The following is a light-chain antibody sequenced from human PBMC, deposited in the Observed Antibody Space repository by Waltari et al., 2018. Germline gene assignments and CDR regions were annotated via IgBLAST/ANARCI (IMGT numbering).Light chain of an antibody. CDR3: KQDNQWPRS. J-gene: IGKJ1*01. CDR2: KVS. CDR1: QSLVHGDGDTY. Sequence: DVVMTQSPLSLPVTLGQPASISCRSSQSLVHGDGDTYLSWFQQRPGQSPRRLIYKVSNRDSGVPDRLSGSGSGTDFTLKISRVEADDIAIYYCKQDNQWPRSFGQGTKVEIE. V-gene: IGKV2-30*02.